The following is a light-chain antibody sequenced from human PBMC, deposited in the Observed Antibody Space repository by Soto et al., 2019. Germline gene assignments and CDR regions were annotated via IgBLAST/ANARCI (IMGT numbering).Light chain of an antibody. CDR1: QTISSW. CDR2: RAS. J-gene: IGKJ1*01. Sequence: DIQMTQSPSTLSASVGDRVTITCRASQTISSWLAWYQQKPGKAPKLLIYRASNLQGGVPSRFSGSGSGTEFTLTINSLQPDDFATYYCQQYNTYWTFGQGTKVEIK. V-gene: IGKV1-5*03. CDR3: QQYNTYWT.